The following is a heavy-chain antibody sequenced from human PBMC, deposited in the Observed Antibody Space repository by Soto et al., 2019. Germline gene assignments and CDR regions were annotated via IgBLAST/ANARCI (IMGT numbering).Heavy chain of an antibody. CDR3: AKDPRKWELWRYFHY. Sequence: PGGALRLPCAASGFAFSSYGMHWVRQALGKGLEWVAVISYDGSNKYYADSVKGRFTISRDNAKSSLYVQMNSLRAEDTAVYYCAKDPRKWELWRYFHYWGQVTLVTVSS. J-gene: IGHJ4*02. D-gene: IGHD1-26*01. V-gene: IGHV3-30*18. CDR1: GFAFSSYG. CDR2: ISYDGSNK.